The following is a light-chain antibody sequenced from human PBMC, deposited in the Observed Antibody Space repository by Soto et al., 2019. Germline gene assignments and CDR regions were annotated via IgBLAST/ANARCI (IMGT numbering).Light chain of an antibody. CDR1: QSINAW. CDR2: DVS. CDR3: QRSFSTPFT. J-gene: IGKJ2*01. Sequence: DIQMTQAPSTLSASVGDRVTITCRASQSINAWLAWYQQKPGKAPKLLIYDVSTLDSGVPSRFSGSASGTDFTLTISSLQPEDFATYSCQRSFSTPFTFGPGTK. V-gene: IGKV1-5*01.